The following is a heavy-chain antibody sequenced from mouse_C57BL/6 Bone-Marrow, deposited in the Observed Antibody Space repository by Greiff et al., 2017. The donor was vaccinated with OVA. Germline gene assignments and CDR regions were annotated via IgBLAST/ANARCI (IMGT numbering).Heavy chain of an antibody. CDR3: TTSGIGYYYGSSYDYFDY. D-gene: IGHD1-1*01. V-gene: IGHV14-4*01. J-gene: IGHJ2*01. Sequence: EVKLVESGAELVRPGASVKLSCTASGFNIKDDYMHWVKQRPEQGLEWIGWIDPENGDTEYASKFQGKATITADTSSNAAYLQLSSLTSEDTAVYYCTTSGIGYYYGSSYDYFDYWGQGTTLTVSS. CDR2: IDPENGDT. CDR1: GFNIKDDY.